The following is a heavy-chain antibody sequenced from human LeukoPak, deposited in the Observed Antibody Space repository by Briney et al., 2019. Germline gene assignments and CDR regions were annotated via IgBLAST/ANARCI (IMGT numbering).Heavy chain of an antibody. CDR2: IRLSGNT. CDR3: AKAPVTTCSGAYCYPFDY. CDR1: GFTLSSYA. V-gene: IGHV3-23*01. Sequence: PGGSLRLSCAASGFTLSSYAMSWVRQGPGKGLEWVSDIRLSGNTYHADSVKGRFTISRDSSKNTLYLQMNSLRAGDAAVYYCAKAPVTTCSGAYCYPFDYWSQGTLVTVSS. D-gene: IGHD2-15*01. J-gene: IGHJ4*02.